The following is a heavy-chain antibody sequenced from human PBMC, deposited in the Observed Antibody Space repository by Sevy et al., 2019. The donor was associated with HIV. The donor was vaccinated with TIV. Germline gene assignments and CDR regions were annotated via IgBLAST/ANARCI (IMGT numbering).Heavy chain of an antibody. Sequence: GGSLRLSCAASGFTFSSYWMSWVRQAPGKGLEWVANIKRDGSEKSYLDSVKGRFTISRDNAKNSLYLQMNSLRAEDTAVYYRARELPHYYGLGSPSGYLDVWGKGTTVTVSS. V-gene: IGHV3-7*03. D-gene: IGHD3-10*01. CDR1: GFTFSSYW. CDR2: IKRDGSEK. J-gene: IGHJ6*03. CDR3: ARELPHYYGLGSPSGYLDV.